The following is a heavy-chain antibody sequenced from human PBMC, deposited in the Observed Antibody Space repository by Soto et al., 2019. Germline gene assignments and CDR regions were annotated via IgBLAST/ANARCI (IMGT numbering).Heavy chain of an antibody. CDR1: GFTFSHYA. Sequence: GGSLRLSCAASGFTFSHYAMYWVRQAPGKGLEWVALIWSDGSNKYYAASVKGRFTISRDNSKNTVYLQMNSLRVEDTAVYYCARSIAARLNWFAPWGQGTLVTVSS. J-gene: IGHJ5*02. CDR3: ARSIAARLNWFAP. D-gene: IGHD6-6*01. CDR2: IWSDGSNK. V-gene: IGHV3-33*01.